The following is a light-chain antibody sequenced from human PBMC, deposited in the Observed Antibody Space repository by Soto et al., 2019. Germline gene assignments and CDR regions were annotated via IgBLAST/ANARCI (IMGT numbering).Light chain of an antibody. CDR1: QSVSSN. CDR3: QQYDNWPLT. J-gene: IGKJ4*01. Sequence: IVMTQSPATLSVSPGERATLSCRASQSVSSNLAWYQQKPGQAPRFLIYGASTRATGIPARFSGSGSGTEFTLTISSLQSEDFAVYYCQQYDNWPLTFGGGTKVDIK. CDR2: GAS. V-gene: IGKV3-15*01.